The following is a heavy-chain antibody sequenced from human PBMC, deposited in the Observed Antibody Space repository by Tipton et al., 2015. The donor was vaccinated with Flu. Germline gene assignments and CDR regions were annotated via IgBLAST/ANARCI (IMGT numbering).Heavy chain of an antibody. V-gene: IGHV4-31*11. CDR3: AEERHEGAFDV. CDR1: GVSISSGGYY. J-gene: IGHJ3*01. CDR2: IYFTGKT. Sequence: PGLVKPSQTLSLTCAVSGVSISSGGYYWSWIRQHPGKGLEWIGYIYFTGKTYYNSSLQSRVSISVDTSKNQFSLRLNSVTAADTAVYYCAEERHEGAFDVWGQGTKVAVSS. D-gene: IGHD1-1*01.